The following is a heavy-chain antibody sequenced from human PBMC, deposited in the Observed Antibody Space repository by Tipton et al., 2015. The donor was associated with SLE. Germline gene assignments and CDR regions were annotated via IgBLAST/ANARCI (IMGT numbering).Heavy chain of an antibody. V-gene: IGHV3-9*01. CDR3: ARDNWFDP. CDR2: ISWNSGSI. Sequence: SLRLSCAASGFTFDDYAMHWVRQAPGKGLEWVSGISWNSGSIGYADSVKGRFTISRDNAKNTLYLQMNSLRAEDTAVYYCARDNWFDPWGQGTLVTVSS. CDR1: GFTFDDYA. J-gene: IGHJ5*02.